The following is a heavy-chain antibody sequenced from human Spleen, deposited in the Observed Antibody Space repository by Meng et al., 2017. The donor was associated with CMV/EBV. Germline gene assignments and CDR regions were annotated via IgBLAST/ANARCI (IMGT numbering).Heavy chain of an antibody. D-gene: IGHD6-19*01. J-gene: IGHJ4*02. CDR3: ARDSWTSGWYTAY. CDR1: GFSFSDSY. CDR2: INGHGATL. Sequence: GESLKISCAASGFSFSDSYMSWIRQAPGTGLEWVASINGHGATLNYADSVRGRFTISRDNAKNALYLQMNSLRAGDTALYYCARDSWTSGWYTAYWGQGTLVTVSS. V-gene: IGHV3-11*01.